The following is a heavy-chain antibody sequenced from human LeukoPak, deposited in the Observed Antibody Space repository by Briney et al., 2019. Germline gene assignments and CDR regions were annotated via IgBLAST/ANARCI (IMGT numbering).Heavy chain of an antibody. CDR2: IYTTGST. D-gene: IGHD5-18*01. Sequence: KTSETLSLTCTVSGGSIGSYYWSWVRQPAGKGLEWIGRIYTTGSTNYNPSFKSRVTMSVDTSKNQFSLKLRSVTAADTAVYYCARVRGFSSGYIKDPWYYFDYWGQGTVVTVSS. CDR1: GGSIGSYY. V-gene: IGHV4-4*07. CDR3: ARVRGFSSGYIKDPWYYFDY. J-gene: IGHJ4*02.